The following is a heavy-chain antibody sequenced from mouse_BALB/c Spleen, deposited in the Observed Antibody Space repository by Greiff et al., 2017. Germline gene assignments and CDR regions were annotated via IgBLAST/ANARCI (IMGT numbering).Heavy chain of an antibody. J-gene: IGHJ4*01. CDR3: ARAATYAMDY. Sequence: VHLVESGAELVRPGTSVKVSCKASGYAFTNYLIEWVKQRPGQGLEWIGVINPGSGGTNYNEKFKGKATLTADKSSSTAYMQLSSLTSDDSAVYFCARAATYAMDYWGQGTSVTVSS. CDR2: INPGSGGT. CDR1: GYAFTNYL. V-gene: IGHV1-54*01.